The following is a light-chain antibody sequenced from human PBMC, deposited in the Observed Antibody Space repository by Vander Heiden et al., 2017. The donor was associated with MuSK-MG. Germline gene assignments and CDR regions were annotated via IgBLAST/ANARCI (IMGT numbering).Light chain of an antibody. CDR3: QQLTSYPVT. J-gene: IGKJ4*01. CDR1: QDIYSY. Sequence: DIQLTQSPSFLSASVGDRVTITCRASQDIYSYLAWYQQKPGKAPKLLIYAASTLQSGVPSRFSGSGSGTEFTLRIGSLQPEDFATYYCQQLTSYPVTFGGGTKVEIK. CDR2: AAS. V-gene: IGKV1-9*01.